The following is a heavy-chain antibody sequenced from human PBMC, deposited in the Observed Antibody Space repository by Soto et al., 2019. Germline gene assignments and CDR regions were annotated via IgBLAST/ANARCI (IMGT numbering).Heavy chain of an antibody. D-gene: IGHD1-26*01. CDR3: ARDYMWERLRGSYRYYFDY. CDR1: GYTFTSYG. CDR2: ISAYNGNT. J-gene: IGHJ4*02. Sequence: ASVKVSCKASGYTFTSYGISWVRQAPGQGLEWMGWISAYNGNTNYAQKLQGRVTMTTDNATSTVYMELRSLRSDDTAVYYCARDYMWERLRGSYRYYFDYWGQGTLVTVSS. V-gene: IGHV1-18*01.